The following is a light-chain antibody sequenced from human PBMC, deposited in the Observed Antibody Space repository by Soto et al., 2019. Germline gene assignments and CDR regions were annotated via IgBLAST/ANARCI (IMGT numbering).Light chain of an antibody. Sequence: EIVLTQSPGTLSLSPGGRATLSCRASQSVSRRLAWYQHRPGQSPRLLISGASMRASGVPVRFSGSGSGTDFTLTISRLEPEDFAVYYCQQLGSSPWTFGQGTKVEIK. CDR2: GAS. V-gene: IGKV3-20*01. J-gene: IGKJ1*01. CDR1: QSVSRR. CDR3: QQLGSSPWT.